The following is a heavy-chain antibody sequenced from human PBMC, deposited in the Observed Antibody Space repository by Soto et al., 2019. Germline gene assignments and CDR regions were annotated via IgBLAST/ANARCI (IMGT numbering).Heavy chain of an antibody. Sequence: SETLSLTCSVPGGSISSNYWSWIRQPPGKGLEWIAYINYSGSTKYNPSLKSRVTVSVDTSNNQSSLEVSAVTAADTAVYYCTRYYCSTTSCYDDPWGQGTLVTVSS. CDR1: GGSISSNY. V-gene: IGHV4-59*01. D-gene: IGHD2-2*01. CDR2: INYSGST. CDR3: TRYYCSTTSCYDDP. J-gene: IGHJ5*02.